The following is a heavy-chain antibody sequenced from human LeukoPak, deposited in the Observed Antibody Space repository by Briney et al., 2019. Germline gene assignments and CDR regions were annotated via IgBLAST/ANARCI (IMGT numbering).Heavy chain of an antibody. Sequence: ASVKVSCKASGYTFTSYAMNWVRQAPGQGLEWMGWINTNTENPTYAQGFTGRFVFSLDTSVSTAYLQISSLKAEDTAVYYCASGLRLGELRGDFDYWGQGTLVTVSS. J-gene: IGHJ4*02. D-gene: IGHD3-16*01. V-gene: IGHV7-4-1*02. CDR1: GYTFTSYA. CDR2: INTNTENP. CDR3: ASGLRLGELRGDFDY.